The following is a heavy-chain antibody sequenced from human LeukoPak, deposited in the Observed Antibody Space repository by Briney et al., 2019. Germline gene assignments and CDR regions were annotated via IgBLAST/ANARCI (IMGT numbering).Heavy chain of an antibody. J-gene: IGHJ4*02. CDR1: GFTFDDYG. V-gene: IGHV3-20*04. Sequence: GGSLKPSCAASGFTFDDYGMSWVRQAPGKGLEWVSGINWNGGSTGYADSVKGRFTISRDNAKNSLYLQMNSLRAEDTALYYCARGGIAAAFDYWGQGTLVTVSS. CDR3: ARGGIAAAFDY. D-gene: IGHD6-13*01. CDR2: INWNGGST.